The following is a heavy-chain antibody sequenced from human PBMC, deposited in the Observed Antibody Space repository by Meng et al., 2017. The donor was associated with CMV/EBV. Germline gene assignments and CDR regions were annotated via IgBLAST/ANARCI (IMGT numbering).Heavy chain of an antibody. CDR1: GSTCSANL. CDR2: VNSNNDAT. CDR3: VRSSGWSLFDY. D-gene: IGHD6-19*01. J-gene: IGHJ4*02. Sequence: VQLLQSGSEMKKPGASVRVSCTASGSTCSANLIHWVRQAPGQGLEWMGWVNSNNDATNYARKFQGRVSMTRDTSISTAHMELSRLMSDDTAVYYCVRSSGWSLFDYWGQGTLVTVSS. V-gene: IGHV1-2*02.